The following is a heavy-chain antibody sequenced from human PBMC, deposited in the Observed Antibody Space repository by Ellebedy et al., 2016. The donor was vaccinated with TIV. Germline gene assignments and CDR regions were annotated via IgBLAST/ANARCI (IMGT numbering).Heavy chain of an antibody. V-gene: IGHV3-48*04. J-gene: IGHJ4*02. Sequence: PGGSLRLSCAASGFTFSSYSLNWVRQAPGKGLEWVSYISSSSSTMYYADSVKGRFTISSDNAKNTLYLQMNSLRAEDTAVYYCARDHPLGIENFDYWGQGTLVTVSS. CDR3: ARDHPLGIENFDY. D-gene: IGHD7-27*01. CDR1: GFTFSSYS. CDR2: ISSSSSTM.